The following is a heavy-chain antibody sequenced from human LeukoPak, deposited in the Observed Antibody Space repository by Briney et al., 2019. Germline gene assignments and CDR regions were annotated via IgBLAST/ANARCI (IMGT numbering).Heavy chain of an antibody. D-gene: IGHD3-22*01. CDR1: GFTFDDYA. CDR2: ISWNSGSI. J-gene: IGHJ4*02. Sequence: GRSLRLSCAASGFTFDDYAMHWVRQAPGKGLEWVSGISWNSGSIGYADSVKGRFTISRDNSKNTLYLQMNSLRAEDTAVYYCAYYDSSGYYLHFDYWGQGTLVTVSS. V-gene: IGHV3-9*01. CDR3: AYYDSSGYYLHFDY.